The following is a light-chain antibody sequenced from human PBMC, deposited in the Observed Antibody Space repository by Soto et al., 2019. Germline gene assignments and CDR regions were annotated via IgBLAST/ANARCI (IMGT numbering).Light chain of an antibody. V-gene: IGKV1-5*01. CDR1: QSIDSW. CDR2: GAS. J-gene: IGKJ1*01. CDR3: QHYNSYGT. Sequence: DIRMTQSPSTLSASVGDRVTITCRASQSIDSWLAWYQQRPGKAPKLLIYGASSLETGVPSRFSASGSGTDFTLTIDNVQPDDFETYFCQHYNSYGTFGKGTKVDIK.